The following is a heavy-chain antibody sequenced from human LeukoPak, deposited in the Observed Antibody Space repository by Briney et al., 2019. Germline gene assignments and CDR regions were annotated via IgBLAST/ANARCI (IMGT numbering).Heavy chain of an antibody. Sequence: GASLNVSCKASGYAFTGYYMYWVRHAPGQRLGWSGRINPNIGGTNYAQKFQGRVTPTRDTSIITAYMELSRLRSDDTAVYHCASGTDYYDSSGYYRGDIYLQHWGQGTLVTVSS. CDR1: GYAFTGYY. V-gene: IGHV1-2*06. CDR2: INPNIGGT. J-gene: IGHJ1*01. D-gene: IGHD3-22*01. CDR3: ASGTDYYDSSGYYRGDIYLQH.